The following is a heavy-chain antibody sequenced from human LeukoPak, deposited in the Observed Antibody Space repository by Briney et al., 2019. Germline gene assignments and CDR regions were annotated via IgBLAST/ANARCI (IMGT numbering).Heavy chain of an antibody. J-gene: IGHJ4*02. Sequence: ASVKVSCKASGGTSISYAINWVRQAPGQGLEWMGEIIPMFGTATYAQKFQGRVTITADESTSTAYMELSSLRSEDTAVYYCARGPYGSGSYLHYFDYWGQGTPVTVSS. CDR3: ARGPYGSGSYLHYFDY. CDR1: GGTSISYA. CDR2: IIPMFGTA. V-gene: IGHV1-69*13. D-gene: IGHD3-10*01.